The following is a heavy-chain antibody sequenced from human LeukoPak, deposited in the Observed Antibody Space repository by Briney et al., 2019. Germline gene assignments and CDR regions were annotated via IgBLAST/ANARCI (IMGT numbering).Heavy chain of an antibody. CDR3: ARAFPDYYDSSGSLRS. V-gene: IGHV1-2*02. Sequence: ASVKASCKASGYTFTGYYMHWVRQAPGQGLEWMGWINPNSGGTNYAQKFQGRVTMTRDTSISTAYMELSRLRSDDTAVYYCARAFPDYYDSSGSLRSWGQGTLVTVSS. CDR1: GYTFTGYY. J-gene: IGHJ4*02. D-gene: IGHD3-22*01. CDR2: INPNSGGT.